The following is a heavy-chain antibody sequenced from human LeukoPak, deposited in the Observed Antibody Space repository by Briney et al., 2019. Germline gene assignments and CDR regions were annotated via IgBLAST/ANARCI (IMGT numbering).Heavy chain of an antibody. D-gene: IGHD2-2*01. CDR2: INPNSGGT. CDR1: GYTFTGYY. V-gene: IGHV1-2*02. J-gene: IGHJ4*02. CDR3: ARGGPRGARYCSSTSCFSPFDC. Sequence: ASVKVSCKASGYTFTGYYMHWVRQAPGQGLEWMGWINPNSGGTNYAQKFQGRVTMTRDTSISTAYMELSRLRSDDTAVYYCARGGPRGARYCSSTSCFSPFDCWGQGTLVTVSS.